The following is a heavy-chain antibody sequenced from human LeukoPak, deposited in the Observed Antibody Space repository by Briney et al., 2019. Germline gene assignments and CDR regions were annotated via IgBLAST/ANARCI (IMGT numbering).Heavy chain of an antibody. J-gene: IGHJ3*02. CDR3: ATWSCSGGSCYSGDAFDI. D-gene: IGHD2-15*01. Sequence: EASVKVSCKVSGYTLTELSMHWVRQAPGKGLEWMGGFDPEDGETIYAQKFQGRVTMTEDTSTDTAYMELSSLRSEDTAVYYCATWSCSGGSCYSGDAFDIWGQGTMVTVSS. CDR2: FDPEDGET. CDR1: GYTLTELS. V-gene: IGHV1-24*01.